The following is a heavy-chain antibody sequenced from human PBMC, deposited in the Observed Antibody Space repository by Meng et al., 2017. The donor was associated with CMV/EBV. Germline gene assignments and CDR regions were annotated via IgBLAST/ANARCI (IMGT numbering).Heavy chain of an antibody. CDR1: GGSISSYY. D-gene: IGHD2-2*01. V-gene: IGHV4-59*12. CDR2: IYHSGST. CDR3: ARSVGDIVVVPAASSLDY. Sequence: SETLSLTCTVSGGSISSYYWSWIRQPPGKGLEWIGEIYHSGSTNYNPSLKSRVTISVDKSKNQFSLKLSSVTAADTAVYYCARSVGDIVVVPAASSLDYWGQGTLVTVSS. J-gene: IGHJ4*02.